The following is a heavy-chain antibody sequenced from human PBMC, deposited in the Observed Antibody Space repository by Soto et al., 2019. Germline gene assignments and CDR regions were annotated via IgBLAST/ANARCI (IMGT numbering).Heavy chain of an antibody. CDR1: GGTFSSYT. J-gene: IGHJ2*01. CDR2: IIPILGIA. V-gene: IGHV1-69*02. Sequence: QVQLVQSGAEVKKPGSSVKVSCKASGGTFSSYTISWLRQAPGQGLEWMGRIIPILGIANYAQKFQGRVTSNADNTPSSVYMAMSSLRSEDTAVYYCARVYHTMYFDIWGRGTLVTVAA. CDR3: ARVYHTMYFDI. D-gene: IGHD3-10*01.